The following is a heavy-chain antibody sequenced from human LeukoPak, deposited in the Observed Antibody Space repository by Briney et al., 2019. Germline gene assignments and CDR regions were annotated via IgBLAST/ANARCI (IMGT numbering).Heavy chain of an antibody. D-gene: IGHD3-16*01. CDR2: IYYSGST. CDR3: ARDVSSWGAHDY. V-gene: IGHV4-59*01. J-gene: IGHJ4*02. CDR1: GGSISSYY. Sequence: SETLSLTCTVSGGSISSYYWSWIRQPPGKGLEWIGYIYYSGSTNYNPSLKSRVTISVDTSKNQFSLKLGSVTAADTAIYYCARDVSSWGAHDYWGQGTLVTVSS.